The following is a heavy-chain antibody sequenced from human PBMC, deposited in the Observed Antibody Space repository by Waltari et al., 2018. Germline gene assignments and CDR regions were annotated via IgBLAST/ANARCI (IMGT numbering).Heavy chain of an antibody. V-gene: IGHV4-4*02. D-gene: IGHD2-15*01. CDR1: GAFMSDSYW. CDR3: VRDRGRGLYLDS. Sequence: QLHLEKLGPALAEPSGTLSPNCAVSGAFMSDSYWWSWVRQAPGKGLEWIGQVRGSGKTNYNPSFASRVTVSVDTSTAQFSLKVTSATAADTVVYYCVRDRGRGLYLDSWGQGILVTVSP. CDR2: VRGSGKT. J-gene: IGHJ4*02.